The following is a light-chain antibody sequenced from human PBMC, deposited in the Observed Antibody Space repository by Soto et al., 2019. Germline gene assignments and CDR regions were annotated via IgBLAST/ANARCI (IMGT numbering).Light chain of an antibody. V-gene: IGKV3-11*01. CDR1: QSVSSY. J-gene: IGKJ1*01. CDR3: LQFSVTPWT. CDR2: DAS. Sequence: EIVLTQSPATLSLSPGERATLSCRASQSVSSYLAWYQQKPGQAPRLLIYDASNRATGIPARFSGSGSGTDFTLTISSLEPEDFAVYYCLQFSVTPWTFGQGTRVEIK.